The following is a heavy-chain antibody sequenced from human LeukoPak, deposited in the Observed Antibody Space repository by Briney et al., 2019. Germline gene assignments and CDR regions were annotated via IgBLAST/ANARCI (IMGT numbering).Heavy chain of an antibody. CDR1: GGTFSSYA. V-gene: IGHV1-69*04. J-gene: IGHJ4*02. CDR2: IIPILGIA. CDR3: ARAEPDGYSYGYEDDY. Sequence: SVKVSCKASGGTFSSYAISWVRQAPGQGLEWTGRIIPILGIANYAQKFQGRVTITADKSTSTAYMELSSLRSEDTAVYYCARAEPDGYSYGYEDDYWGQGTLVTVSS. D-gene: IGHD5-18*01.